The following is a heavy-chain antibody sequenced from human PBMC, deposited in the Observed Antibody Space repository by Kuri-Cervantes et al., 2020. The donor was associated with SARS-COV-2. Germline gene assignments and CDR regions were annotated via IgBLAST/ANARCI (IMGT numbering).Heavy chain of an antibody. J-gene: IGHJ4*02. V-gene: IGHV4-59*08. CDR2: IYYSGST. CDR1: GGSISSYY. D-gene: IGHD3-10*01. Sequence: GSLRLSCTVSGGSISSYYWSWIRQPPGKGLEWIGYIYYSGSTNYNPSLKSRVTISVDTSKNQFSLKLSSVTAADTAVYYCARQKGGEVDYWGQGTLVTVSS. CDR3: ARQKGGEVDY.